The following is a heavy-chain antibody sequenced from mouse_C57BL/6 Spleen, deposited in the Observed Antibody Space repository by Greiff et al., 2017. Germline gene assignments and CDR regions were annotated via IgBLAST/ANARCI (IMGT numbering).Heavy chain of an antibody. CDR2: INPNNGGT. D-gene: IGHD2-4*01. Sequence: VQLQQSGPELVKPGASVKMSCKASGYTFTDYNMHWVKQSHGKSLEWIGYINPNNGGTSYNQKFKGKATLTVNKSSSTAYMELRSLTTEDSAVYYCARSDCLYYDYGEAMDYWGQGTSVTVSS. J-gene: IGHJ4*01. V-gene: IGHV1-22*01. CDR1: GYTFTDYN. CDR3: ARSDCLYYDYGEAMDY.